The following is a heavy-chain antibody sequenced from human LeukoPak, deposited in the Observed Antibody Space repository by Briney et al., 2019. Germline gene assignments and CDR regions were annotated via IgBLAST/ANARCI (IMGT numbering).Heavy chain of an antibody. CDR2: INPDSGGT. CDR3: ARTSGYDFGTDFDY. CDR1: GYPFTGYY. Sequence: TSVKVSCKASGYPFTGYYLHWVRQAPGQGLEWMGWINPDSGGTDYEQKFQGRVTMTRDTSISTAYMELSRLRSDDTAVYYCARTSGYDFGTDFDYWGQGTLVTVSS. J-gene: IGHJ4*02. V-gene: IGHV1-2*02. D-gene: IGHD5-12*01.